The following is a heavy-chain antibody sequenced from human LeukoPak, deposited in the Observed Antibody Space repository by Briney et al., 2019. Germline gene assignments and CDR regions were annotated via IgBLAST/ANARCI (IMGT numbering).Heavy chain of an antibody. CDR2: IYYSGST. CDR1: GGSISSYY. Sequence: SSETLSLTCTVSGGSISSYYWSWIRQPPGKGLEWIGYIYYSGSTSYNPSLKSRVTISVDTSKNQFSLTLTSVTAADTAVYYCARGLGELPFPFDYWGQGTLVTVSS. V-gene: IGHV4-59*01. D-gene: IGHD3-16*02. CDR3: ARGLGELPFPFDY. J-gene: IGHJ4*02.